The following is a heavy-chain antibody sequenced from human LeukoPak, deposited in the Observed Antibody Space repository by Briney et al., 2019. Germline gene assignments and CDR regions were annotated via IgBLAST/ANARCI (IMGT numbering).Heavy chain of an antibody. CDR3: ARGGMYYYDTRAYYFFDY. CDR1: GGSISSGGYY. D-gene: IGHD3-22*01. V-gene: IGHV4-31*03. J-gene: IGHJ4*02. CDR2: IDYSGST. Sequence: SETLSLTCTVSGGSISSGGYYWSWIRQHPGKGLEWTGYIDYSGSTYYNPSLKSRVTISVDTSKNQFSLKLTSVTAADTAAYYCARGGMYYYDTRAYYFFDYWGQGTLVTVSS.